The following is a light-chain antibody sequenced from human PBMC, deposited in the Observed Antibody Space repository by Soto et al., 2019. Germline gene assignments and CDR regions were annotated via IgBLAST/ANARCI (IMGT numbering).Light chain of an antibody. V-gene: IGLV2-14*01. CDR1: SSDVGAYNY. CDR2: HVT. J-gene: IGLJ1*01. Sequence: QSVLTQPASGSGFLGQSITISCSGTSSDVGAYNYVSWYQQYPGKAPKLMIYHVTDRPSGLSNRFSGSKSGNTASLTISWLQAEDEADYYCCSYTPSNTFVFGTGTKVTVL. CDR3: CSYTPSNTFV.